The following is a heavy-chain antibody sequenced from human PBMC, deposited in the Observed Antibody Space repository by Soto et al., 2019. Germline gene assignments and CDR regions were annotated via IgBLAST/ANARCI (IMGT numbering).Heavy chain of an antibody. CDR1: GFTVSNNY. CDR2: IYSGGYT. CDR3: ATEPGGGGY. J-gene: IGHJ4*02. Sequence: EVQLVESGGGLIQPGGSLRLSCAVSGFTVSNNYMSWVRQAPGKGLEGVSVIYSGGYTAYGDSVKGRFTISRDNSKNKLYLQRNGLRAAGPAGSYWATEPGGGGYWGQGTLVTVSS. D-gene: IGHD3-10*01. V-gene: IGHV3-53*01.